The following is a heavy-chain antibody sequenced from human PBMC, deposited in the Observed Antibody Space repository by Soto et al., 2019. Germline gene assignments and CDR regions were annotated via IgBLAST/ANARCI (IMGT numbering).Heavy chain of an antibody. CDR3: ARGEFGWYFDL. D-gene: IGHD3-10*01. Sequence: EVQLVESGGGLVQPGGSLRLSCAASGFTFSSYSMNWVRQAPGKGLEWVSYISSSSSTIYYADSVKGRFTISRDNAKNSLYLQINSLRDEDTAVYYCARGEFGWYFDLWGRGTLVTVSS. CDR2: ISSSSSTI. CDR1: GFTFSSYS. J-gene: IGHJ2*01. V-gene: IGHV3-48*02.